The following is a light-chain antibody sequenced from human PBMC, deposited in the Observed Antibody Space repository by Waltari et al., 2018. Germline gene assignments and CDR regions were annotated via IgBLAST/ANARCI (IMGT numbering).Light chain of an antibody. CDR1: KLEDRY. CDR3: QAWDRNTYVV. J-gene: IGLJ2*01. Sequence: SYELTQSPSVSVSPGQTASISCSGDKLEDRYVCWYQQKPGQSPVLVLHQDSKRPSGIPERFSGFNSGNTATLTISETQAMDEADHYCQAWDRNTYVVFGGGTKLTVL. V-gene: IGLV3-1*01. CDR2: QDS.